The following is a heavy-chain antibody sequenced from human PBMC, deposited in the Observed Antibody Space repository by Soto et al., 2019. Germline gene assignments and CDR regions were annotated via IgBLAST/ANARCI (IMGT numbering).Heavy chain of an antibody. CDR2: INHSGST. Sequence: SETLSLTCAVYGGSFSGYFWSWIRQPPGKGLEWIGEINHSGSTNYNPSLKSRVTISVDTSKNQFSLKLSSVTAADTAVYYCARTLYSSSPSTIDYWGQGTLVTVSS. V-gene: IGHV4-34*01. D-gene: IGHD6-6*01. CDR1: GGSFSGYF. J-gene: IGHJ4*02. CDR3: ARTLYSSSPSTIDY.